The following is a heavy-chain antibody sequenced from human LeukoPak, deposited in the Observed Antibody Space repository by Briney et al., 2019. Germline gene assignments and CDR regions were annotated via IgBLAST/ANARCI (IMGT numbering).Heavy chain of an antibody. D-gene: IGHD6-19*01. J-gene: IGHJ4*02. V-gene: IGHV3-7*03. Sequence: GGSLRLSCAASGFTFSSFWMNWVRHTPGKGLEWVANIEGGGSEKNYMDSVKGRFTISRDNAKKSLHLQMNSLRAENTGVYYCAGGSGWLIDYWGQGTLVTVSS. CDR1: GFTFSSFW. CDR3: AGGSGWLIDY. CDR2: IEGGGSEK.